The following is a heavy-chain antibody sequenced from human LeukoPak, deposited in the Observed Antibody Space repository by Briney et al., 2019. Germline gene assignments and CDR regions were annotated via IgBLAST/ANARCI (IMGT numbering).Heavy chain of an antibody. CDR1: GFSFSSYA. J-gene: IGHJ3*02. D-gene: IGHD3-16*01. Sequence: PGGSLRLSCSASGFSFSSYALHWVRQAPGKGLQYVSGINSHGDNTYYADSVRGRFTISRDNSKNTVFLQMSSLRAEDTALYYCVKTMIPFRGLIRTDAFDIWGPGTTVTVSS. CDR3: VKTMIPFRGLIRTDAFDI. CDR2: INSHGDNT. V-gene: IGHV3-64D*06.